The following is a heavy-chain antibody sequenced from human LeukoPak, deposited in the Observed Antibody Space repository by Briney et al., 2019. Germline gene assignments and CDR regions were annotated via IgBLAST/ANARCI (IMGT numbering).Heavy chain of an antibody. J-gene: IGHJ6*02. CDR1: GGSISSYY. Sequence: PSETLSLTCTVSGGSISSYYWSWIRQPPGQGLEWIGDIYYSGSTNYNPSLKSRVTISVDTSKNQFSLKLSSVTAADTAVYYCARGNYDILTGYYYGMDVWGQGTTVTVSS. CDR2: IYYSGST. D-gene: IGHD3-9*01. CDR3: ARGNYDILTGYYYGMDV. V-gene: IGHV4-59*08.